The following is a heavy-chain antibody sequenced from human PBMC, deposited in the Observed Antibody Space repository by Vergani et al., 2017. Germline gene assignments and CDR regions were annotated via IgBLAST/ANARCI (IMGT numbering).Heavy chain of an antibody. V-gene: IGHV4-39*07. J-gene: IGHJ6*02. CDR2: IYSTGST. Sequence: QVQLQESGPGLVKPSETLSLTCTVSNDSVSNTFYYWGWIRQTPGKGLEWIGSIYSTGSTNYNPSLNSRVTRSVDTSKNQFSLKLRSVTAADTAVYFCARVMYRDEASTGYRLEGMDIWGQGTTVTISS. D-gene: IGHD3-9*01. CDR1: NDSVSNTFYY. CDR3: ARVMYRDEASTGYRLEGMDI.